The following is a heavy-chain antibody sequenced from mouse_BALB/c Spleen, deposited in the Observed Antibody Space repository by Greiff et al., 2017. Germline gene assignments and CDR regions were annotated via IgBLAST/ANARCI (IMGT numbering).Heavy chain of an antibody. CDR2: INSNGGST. D-gene: IGHD1-2*01. Sequence: DVMLVESGGGLVKLGGSLKLSCAASGFTFSSYYMSWVRQTPEKRLELVAAINSNGGSTYYADTVKGRFTISRDNAKNTLYLQMSSLKSEDTALYYCARHSWHQGGGAMDYWGQGTSVTVSS. J-gene: IGHJ4*01. CDR1: GFTFSSYY. V-gene: IGHV5-6-2*01. CDR3: ARHSWHQGGGAMDY.